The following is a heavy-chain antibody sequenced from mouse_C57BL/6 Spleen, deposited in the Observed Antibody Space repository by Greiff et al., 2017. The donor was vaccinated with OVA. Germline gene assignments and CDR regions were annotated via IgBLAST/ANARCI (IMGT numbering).Heavy chain of an antibody. J-gene: IGHJ1*03. Sequence: QVQLQQPGAELVKPGASVKLSCKASGYTFTSYWMQWVKQRPGQGLEWIGEIDPSDSYTNYNQKFKGKATLPVDTSSSTAYMQLSSLTSEDSAVYYCARRGIYDGYYGYFDVWGTGTTVTVSS. CDR3: ARRGIYDGYYGYFDV. D-gene: IGHD2-3*01. CDR1: GYTFTSYW. V-gene: IGHV1-50*01. CDR2: IDPSDSYT.